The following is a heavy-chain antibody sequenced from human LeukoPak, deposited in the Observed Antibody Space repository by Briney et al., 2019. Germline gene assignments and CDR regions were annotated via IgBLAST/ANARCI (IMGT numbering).Heavy chain of an antibody. J-gene: IGHJ4*02. CDR1: GGSISRSSYY. D-gene: IGHD4-23*01. V-gene: IGHV4-39*01. CDR2: IYYSGNT. Sequence: SETLSLTCTVSGGSISRSSYYWGWIRQPPGMGLEWIGSIYYSGNTYYNPSLKSRVTVSVDTSKNQSSLKLSSVTAADTAVYYCASEVGTLSYWGQGTLVTVSS. CDR3: ASEVGTLSY.